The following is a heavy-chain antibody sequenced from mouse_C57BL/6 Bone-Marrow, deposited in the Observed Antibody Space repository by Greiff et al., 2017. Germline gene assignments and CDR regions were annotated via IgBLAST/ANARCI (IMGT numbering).Heavy chain of an antibody. CDR3: ARGAITTLVATPDGY. J-gene: IGHJ2*01. V-gene: IGHV1-7*01. D-gene: IGHD1-1*01. CDR1: GYTFTSYW. CDR2: INPSSGYT. Sequence: VQLQQSGAELAKPGASVKLSCKASGYTFTSYWMHWVKQRPGQGLEWIGYINPSSGYTKYNQKFKDKATLTADKSSSTAYMHLISRTYYDSAVYYCARGAITTLVATPDGYWGQGTTLTVSS.